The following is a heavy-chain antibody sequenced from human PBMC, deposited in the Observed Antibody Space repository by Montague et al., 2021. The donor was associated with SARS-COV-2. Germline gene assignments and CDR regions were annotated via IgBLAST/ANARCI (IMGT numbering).Heavy chain of an antibody. CDR2: IYYSGST. V-gene: IGHV4-31*03. CDR1: GGSISSGGYY. D-gene: IGHD3-9*01. CDR3: ARHAPGYFDWLNEGYFDY. Sequence: TLSLTCTVSGGSISSGGYYWSWIRQHPGKGLEWIGYIYYSGSTYYIPSLKSRVTISVDTSKNQFSLKLSSVTAADTAVYYCARHAPGYFDWLNEGYFDYWGQGTLVTVSS. J-gene: IGHJ4*02.